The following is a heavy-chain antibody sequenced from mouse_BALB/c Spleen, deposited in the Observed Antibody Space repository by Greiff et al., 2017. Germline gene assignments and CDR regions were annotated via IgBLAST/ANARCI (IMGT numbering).Heavy chain of an antibody. Sequence: DVMLVESGGGLVQPGGSLKLSCAASGFTFSSYTMSWVRQTPEKRLEWVAYISNGGGSTYYPDTVKGRFTISRDNAKNTLYLQMSSLKSEDTAMYYCARHYYGYVFAYWGQGTLVTVSA. D-gene: IGHD1-2*01. CDR1: GFTFSSYT. CDR3: ARHYYGYVFAY. V-gene: IGHV5-12-2*01. CDR2: ISNGGGST. J-gene: IGHJ3*01.